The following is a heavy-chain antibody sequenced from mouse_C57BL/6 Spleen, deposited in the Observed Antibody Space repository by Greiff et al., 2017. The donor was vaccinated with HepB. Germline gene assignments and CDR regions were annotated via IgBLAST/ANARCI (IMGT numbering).Heavy chain of an antibody. J-gene: IGHJ1*03. V-gene: IGHV2-2*01. D-gene: IGHD2-5*01. CDR1: GFSLTSYG. Sequence: VMLVESGPGLVQPSQSLSITCTVSGFSLTSYGIHWVRQSPGKGLEWLGVIWSGGSTDYNAAFISRLSISKDNSKSQVFFKMNSLQADDTAIYYCARNPYSNYEWYFDVWGTGTTVTVSS. CDR3: ARNPYSNYEWYFDV. CDR2: IWSGGST.